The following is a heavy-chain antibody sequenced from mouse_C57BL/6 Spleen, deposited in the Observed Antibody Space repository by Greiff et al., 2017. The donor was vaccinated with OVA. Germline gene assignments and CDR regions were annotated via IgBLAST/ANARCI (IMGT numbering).Heavy chain of an antibody. CDR2: ISYDGSN. V-gene: IGHV3-6*01. D-gene: IGHD2-1*01. CDR1: GYSITSGYF. CDR3: ARAGNYRDY. J-gene: IGHJ2*01. Sequence: DVKLQESGPGLVKPSQSLPLTCSVTGYSITSGYFWNWIRQFPGNKLEWMCYISYDGSNNYNPSLKNRISITRDTSKNQFFLKLNSVTTKDTATYYCARAGNYRDYWGQGTTLTVSS.